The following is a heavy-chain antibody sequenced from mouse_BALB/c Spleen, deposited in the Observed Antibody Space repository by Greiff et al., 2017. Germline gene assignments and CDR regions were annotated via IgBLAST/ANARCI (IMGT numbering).Heavy chain of an antibody. CDR3: ARDTVVAKAAY. D-gene: IGHD1-1*01. CDR1: GFTFTDYY. J-gene: IGHJ3*01. Sequence: EVKLVESGGGLVQPGGSLRLSCATSGFTFTDYYMSWVRQPPGKELEWLGFIRNKANGYTTEYSASVKGRFTISRDNSQSILYLQMNTLRAEDSATYYCARDTVVAKAAYWGQGTLVTVSA. V-gene: IGHV7-3*02. CDR2: IRNKANGYTT.